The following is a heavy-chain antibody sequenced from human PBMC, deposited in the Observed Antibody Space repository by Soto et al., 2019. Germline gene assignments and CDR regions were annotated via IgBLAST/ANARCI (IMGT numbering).Heavy chain of an antibody. CDR1: GGSFSGYY. J-gene: IGHJ4*02. CDR3: ARGRWLRSSFDY. Sequence: QVQLQQWGAGLLKPSETLSLTCAVYGGSFSGYYWSWIRQPPGKGLEWIGEINHSGSTNYNPSLKKRAAISVNTSKTQYSLKLTSVAAADTAVYYCARGRWLRSSFDYWGRGTLVTVSS. V-gene: IGHV4-34*01. CDR2: INHSGST. D-gene: IGHD5-12*01.